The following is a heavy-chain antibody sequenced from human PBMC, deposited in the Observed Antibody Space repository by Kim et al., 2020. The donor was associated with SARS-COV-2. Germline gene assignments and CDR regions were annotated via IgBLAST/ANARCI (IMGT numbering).Heavy chain of an antibody. Sequence: GGSLRLSCSASGFTFSSYAMTWVRQAPGKWLEWVSALSGSGGSTYYADSVKGRFTISRDTSKHTLYLQMHSLRAEDTAVYYCAKGVSYSDSSGYYGYFDYWGQGTLVTVSS. V-gene: IGHV3-23*01. CDR2: LSGSGGST. J-gene: IGHJ4*02. CDR3: AKGVSYSDSSGYYGYFDY. D-gene: IGHD3-22*01. CDR1: GFTFSSYA.